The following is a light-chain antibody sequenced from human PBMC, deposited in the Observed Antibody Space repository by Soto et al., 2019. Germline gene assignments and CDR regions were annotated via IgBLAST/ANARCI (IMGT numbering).Light chain of an antibody. Sequence: IVLTQSPGTLSLSPGERATLSCRASQSVSTSYLAWYQQKPGQAPRLLIYGASTRATGIPDRFSGSGSGTDFTLTISRLELEDFAVYYCQQYGSSPRTFGQGTKVEIK. J-gene: IGKJ1*01. CDR2: GAS. CDR1: QSVSTSY. V-gene: IGKV3-20*01. CDR3: QQYGSSPRT.